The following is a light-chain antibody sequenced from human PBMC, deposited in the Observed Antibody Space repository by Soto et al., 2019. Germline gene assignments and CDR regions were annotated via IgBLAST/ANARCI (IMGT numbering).Light chain of an antibody. V-gene: IGKV3-15*01. J-gene: IGKJ4*01. CDR3: HQFNDLPPRP. CDR1: QFVSSI. Sequence: EVLMTHSPATLSVSPGERVTLSCRASQFVSSILAWYHQKPGQPPRHLIYIAPTRAAGITARGSGGGCVTEFPLNISGLQAEDFGDDDWHQFNDLPPRPFGAGNKLKNK. CDR2: IAP.